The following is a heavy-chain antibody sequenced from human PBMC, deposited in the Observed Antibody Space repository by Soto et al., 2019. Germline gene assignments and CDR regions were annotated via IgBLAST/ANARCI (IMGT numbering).Heavy chain of an antibody. D-gene: IGHD2-21*02. V-gene: IGHV3-48*01. CDR1: GFTFSTYN. CDR3: AREVVTTSYNNWFDP. J-gene: IGHJ5*02. CDR2: ISSSSSTI. Sequence: GGSLRLSCVVSGFTFSTYNMNWVRQAPGKGLEWVSYISSSSSTIYYADSVKGRFTISRDNAKNSLYLQMNSLRAEDTAVYYCAREVVTTSYNNWFDPWGQGTLVTVSS.